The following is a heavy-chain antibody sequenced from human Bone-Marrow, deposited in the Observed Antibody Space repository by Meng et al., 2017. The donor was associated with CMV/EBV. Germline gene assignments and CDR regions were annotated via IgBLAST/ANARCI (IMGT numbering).Heavy chain of an antibody. J-gene: IGHJ4*02. D-gene: IGHD3-3*01. Sequence: ASVKVSCKASGYTFTSYGISWVRQAPGQGLEWMGWISTYNGNTNYAQKFQGRVTMTTDTSTSTAYMELRSLRSDDTAVYYCARVTLIDYDGGQFDYWGQGTLVTVSS. CDR1: GYTFTSYG. CDR3: ARVTLIDYDGGQFDY. CDR2: ISTYNGNT. V-gene: IGHV1-18*01.